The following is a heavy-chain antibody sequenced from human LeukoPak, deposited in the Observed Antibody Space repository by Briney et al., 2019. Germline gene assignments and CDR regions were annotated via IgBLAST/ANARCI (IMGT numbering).Heavy chain of an antibody. V-gene: IGHV3-7*01. D-gene: IGHD3-16*01. J-gene: IGHJ4*02. CDR3: ASGGHVDY. CDR1: GFIFSSYW. Sequence: QPGGSLRLSCVASGFIFSSYWMTWVRLAPGEGLEWVANINQDGSEKYYVDSVKGRFTISRDNAKNSLYLQMNSLRAEDTAVYYCASGGHVDYCGQGTLVTVSS. CDR2: INQDGSEK.